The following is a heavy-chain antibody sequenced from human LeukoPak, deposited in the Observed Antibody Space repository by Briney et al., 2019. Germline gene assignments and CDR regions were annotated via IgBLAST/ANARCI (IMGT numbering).Heavy chain of an antibody. D-gene: IGHD2/OR15-2a*01. J-gene: IGHJ4*02. V-gene: IGHV3-74*01. CDR1: GFTFNTYW. Sequence: GGSLRLPCAASGFTFNTYWMHWVRQTPGKGLVWVSHINSDGSTTNYADSVKGRFTISRDNAKNILYLQMNSLRGEDTAVYYCATTYGGYWGQGTLVTVSS. CDR2: INSDGSTT. CDR3: ATTYGGY.